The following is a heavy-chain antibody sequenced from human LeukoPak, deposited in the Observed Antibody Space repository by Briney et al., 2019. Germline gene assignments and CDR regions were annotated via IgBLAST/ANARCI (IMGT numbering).Heavy chain of an antibody. V-gene: IGHV4-34*01. CDR3: ARVYYSSSYDYWYFDL. CDR1: GGSFSGYY. J-gene: IGHJ2*01. CDR2: INHSGST. Sequence: SETLSLTCAVYGGSFSGYYWSWIRQPPGKGLEWIGEINHSGSTNYNPSLKSRVTISVDTSKKQLSLKLSSVTAADTAVYYCARVYYSSSYDYWYFDLWGRGTLVTVSS. D-gene: IGHD6-13*01.